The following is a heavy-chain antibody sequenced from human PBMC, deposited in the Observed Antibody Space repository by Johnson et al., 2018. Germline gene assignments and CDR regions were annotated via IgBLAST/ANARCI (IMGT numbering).Heavy chain of an antibody. CDR1: GFTFSSYG. Sequence: QVQLVQSGGGVVQPGRSLRLSCAASGFTFSSYGMHWVRQAPGKGLEWVAVISYDGTNKYYTDSVKGRFPISRDNSKNTLYLQMSSPGAEDTDVYNCAKYLQHGAGDCYWRVFDFRGQGTKVTVSS. CDR3: AKYLQHGAGDCYWRVFDF. D-gene: IGHD2-21*02. V-gene: IGHV3-30*18. CDR2: ISYDGTNK. J-gene: IGHJ3*01.